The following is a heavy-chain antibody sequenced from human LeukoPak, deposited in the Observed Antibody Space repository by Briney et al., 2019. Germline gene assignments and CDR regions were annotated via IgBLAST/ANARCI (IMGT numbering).Heavy chain of an antibody. D-gene: IGHD2-2*01. V-gene: IGHV1-69*01. CDR3: ATGEYQLPYYYYGMDV. J-gene: IGHJ6*04. CDR1: GGTFSSYA. Sequence: GSSVKVSCKASGGTFSSYAIGWVRQAPGQGLEWMGGIIPIFGTANYAQKFQGRVTITADESTSTAYMELSSLRSEDTAVYYCATGEYQLPYYYYGMDVWGKGTTVTVSS. CDR2: IIPIFGTA.